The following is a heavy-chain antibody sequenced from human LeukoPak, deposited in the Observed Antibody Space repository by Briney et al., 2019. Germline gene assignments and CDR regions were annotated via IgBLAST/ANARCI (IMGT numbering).Heavy chain of an antibody. D-gene: IGHD1-1*01. CDR1: GDSVSSKSAS. CDR2: TYSRSKWFN. V-gene: IGHV6-1*01. Sequence: SQTLSLTCAISGDSVSSKSASWNWIGQSPSRGLGWLGRTYSRSKWFNDYAVSVKSRISINPDTSKNQFSLHLTSVTPDDTAVYYCARGTGSLDYWGQGTLVTVSS. CDR3: ARGTGSLDY. J-gene: IGHJ4*02.